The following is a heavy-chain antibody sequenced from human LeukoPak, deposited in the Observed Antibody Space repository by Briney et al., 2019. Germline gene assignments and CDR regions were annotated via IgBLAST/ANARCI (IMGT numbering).Heavy chain of an antibody. V-gene: IGHV4-59*12. Sequence: SETLSLTCTVSGGSISSYYWSWIRQPPGKGLEWIGSVYYSETTYYNPSLKSRVTISVATSRNQFSLSLTSVTVADTAVYFCARDSYGSGSNHDYWGQGILVTVSS. J-gene: IGHJ4*02. CDR2: VYYSETT. D-gene: IGHD3-10*01. CDR3: ARDSYGSGSNHDY. CDR1: GGSISSYY.